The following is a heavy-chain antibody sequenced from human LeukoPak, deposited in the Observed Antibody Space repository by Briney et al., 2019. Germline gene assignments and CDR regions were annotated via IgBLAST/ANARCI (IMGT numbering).Heavy chain of an antibody. CDR3: ARNTGDTVTLDY. V-gene: IGHV1-69*04. CDR2: IIPILGIA. CDR1: GGTFSSYA. D-gene: IGHD4-17*01. Sequence: EASVKVSCKASGGTFSSYAISWVRQAPGQGLEWMGRIIPILGIANYAQKFQGRVTITADKSTSTAYMELSSLRSEDTAVYYCARNTGDTVTLDYWGQGTLVPVSS. J-gene: IGHJ4*02.